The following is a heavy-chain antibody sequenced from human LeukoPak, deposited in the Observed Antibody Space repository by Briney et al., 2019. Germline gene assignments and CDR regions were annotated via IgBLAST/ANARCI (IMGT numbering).Heavy chain of an antibody. Sequence: ASVKVSCKASGGTFSSYAISWVRQAPGQGLEWMGGIIPIFGTANYAQKFQGRVTITADESTSTAYMELSSLRSEDTAVYYCARNGGPRVRDCYYGMDVWGQGTTVTVSS. CDR2: IIPIFGTA. V-gene: IGHV1-69*01. J-gene: IGHJ6*02. D-gene: IGHD3-10*01. CDR3: ARNGGPRVRDCYYGMDV. CDR1: GGTFSSYA.